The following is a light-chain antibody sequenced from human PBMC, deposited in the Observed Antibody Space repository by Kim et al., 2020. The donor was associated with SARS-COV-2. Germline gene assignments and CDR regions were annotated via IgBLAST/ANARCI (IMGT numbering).Light chain of an antibody. CDR3: CSYAGRSTL. V-gene: IGLV2-23*02. CDR1: SSDVGSYNL. J-gene: IGLJ2*01. Sequence: QSALTQPASVSGSPGQSITVSCTGTSSDVGSYNLVSWYQQHPGKAPKLMIYEVTKRPSGVSNRFSGSKSGNTASLTISGLQAEDEGDYYCCSYAGRSTLFGGGTQLTVL. CDR2: EVT.